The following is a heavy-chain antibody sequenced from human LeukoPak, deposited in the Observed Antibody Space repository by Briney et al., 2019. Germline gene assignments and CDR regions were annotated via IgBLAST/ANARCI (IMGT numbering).Heavy chain of an antibody. J-gene: IGHJ4*02. CDR2: IIPIFGTA. Sequence: ASVKVSCKASGGTFSSYAISWVRQAPGQGLEWMGGIIPIFGTANYAQKFQGRVTITTDESTSTAYMELSSLRSEDTAVYYCARGGGDIVVVPAAYWGQGTLVTVSS. D-gene: IGHD2-2*01. CDR3: ARGGGDIVVVPAAY. V-gene: IGHV1-69*05. CDR1: GGTFSSYA.